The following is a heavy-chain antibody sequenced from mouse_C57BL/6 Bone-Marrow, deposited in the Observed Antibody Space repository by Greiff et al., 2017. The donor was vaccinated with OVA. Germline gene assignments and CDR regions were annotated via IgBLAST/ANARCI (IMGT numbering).Heavy chain of an antibody. CDR2: IHPSDSDT. CDR1: GYTFTSYW. CDR3: AISPGTGFAY. V-gene: IGHV1-74*01. J-gene: IGHJ3*01. D-gene: IGHD3-3*01. Sequence: QVNVKQPGAELVKPGASVKVSCKASGYTFTSYWLHWVKQRPGKGLAWIGRIHPSDSDTNYNQKFKGKATWTVDKSSSTAYMQLSSLTSEDSAVYYGAISPGTGFAYWGQGTLVTVSA.